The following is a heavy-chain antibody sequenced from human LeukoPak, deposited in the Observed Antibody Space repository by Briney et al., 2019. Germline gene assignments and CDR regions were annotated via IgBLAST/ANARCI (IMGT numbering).Heavy chain of an antibody. D-gene: IGHD2-2*01. J-gene: IGHJ4*02. V-gene: IGHV3-48*01. CDR3: AREAGYCSSTSCLTFDY. CDR2: ISSSSSTI. Sequence: EGSLRLSCAASGFTFSSYSMNWVRQAPGKGPEWVSYISSSSSTIYYADSVKGRFTISRDNAKNSLYLQMNSLRAEDTAVYYCAREAGYCSSTSCLTFDYWGQGTLVAVSS. CDR1: GFTFSSYS.